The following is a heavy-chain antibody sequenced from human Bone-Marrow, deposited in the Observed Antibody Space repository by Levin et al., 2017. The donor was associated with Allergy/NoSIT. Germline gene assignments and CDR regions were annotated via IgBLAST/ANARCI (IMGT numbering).Heavy chain of an antibody. CDR3: ARWHNPAARPDQNFDY. V-gene: IGHV3-21*01. CDR2: ISSNGIHM. CDR1: GFTFSSYS. J-gene: IGHJ4*02. Sequence: GGSLRLSCAASGFTFSSYSMIWVRQAPGKGLEWLSSISSNGIHMYYTASVKGRFTISRDNAKNSLYLQMSSLRAEDTAVYYCARWHNPAARPDQNFDYWGQGTLVTVSS. D-gene: IGHD6-6*01.